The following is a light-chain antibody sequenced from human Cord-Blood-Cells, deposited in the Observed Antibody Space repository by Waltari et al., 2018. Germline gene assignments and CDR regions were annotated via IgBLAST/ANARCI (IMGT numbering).Light chain of an antibody. CDR3: QQSYSTPWT. J-gene: IGKJ1*01. CDR1: QSISSY. Sequence: DIQMTQSPSSLSASVEDRVTITCRASQSISSYLNGYQQKPGKAPKLLIYAASSLQSGVPSRFSGSGSGTDFTLTISSLQPEDFATYYCQQSYSTPWTFGQGTKVEIK. V-gene: IGKV1-39*01. CDR2: AAS.